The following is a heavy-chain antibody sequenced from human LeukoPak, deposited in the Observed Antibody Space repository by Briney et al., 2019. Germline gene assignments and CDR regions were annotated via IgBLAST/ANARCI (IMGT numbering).Heavy chain of an antibody. V-gene: IGHV4-39*01. D-gene: IGHD5-24*01. CDR2: IYYSGST. J-gene: IGHJ4*02. CDR1: GGSISSSSYY. Sequence: SQTLSLTCTVSGGSISSSSYYWGWIRQPPGKGLEWIGRIYYSGSTYYNPSLKSRVAISVDTSKNQFSLILSSVTAADTAIYYCARQGRDGYNYIMSGDYWGQGTLVTVSS. CDR3: ARQGRDGYNYIMSGDY.